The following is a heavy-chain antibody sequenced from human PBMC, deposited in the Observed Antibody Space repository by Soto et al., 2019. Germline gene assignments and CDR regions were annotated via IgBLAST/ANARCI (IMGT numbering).Heavy chain of an antibody. CDR3: AREPYCSSTSRLSCWFDP. J-gene: IGHJ5*02. V-gene: IGHV1-18*01. CDR1: GYTFTSYV. CDR2: VSAYNGNT. Sequence: GASVKVSCKASGYTFTSYVISWVRQAPGQGLEWMGWVSAYNGNTNYAQKLQGRVTMTTDTSTSTAYMELRSLRSDDTAVYYCAREPYCSSTSRLSCWFDPWGQGTLVTAPQ. D-gene: IGHD2-2*01.